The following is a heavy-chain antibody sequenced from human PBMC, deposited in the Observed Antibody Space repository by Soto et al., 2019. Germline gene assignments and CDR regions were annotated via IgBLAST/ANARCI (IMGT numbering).Heavy chain of an antibody. V-gene: IGHV3-30*04. J-gene: IGHJ4*02. CDR1: GFSFSDDA. Sequence: QVQLVESGGGVVQPGRSLRLSCAASGFSFSDDALHWVRQAPGKGLAWVAVISYDGMNKRYADSVKGRFTISRENSQNTLNLPANSLRVELTAVFYCARDTIGSGGGYIDYWGQGTLVTVSS. CDR3: ARDTIGSGGGYIDY. CDR2: ISYDGMNK. D-gene: IGHD3-10*01.